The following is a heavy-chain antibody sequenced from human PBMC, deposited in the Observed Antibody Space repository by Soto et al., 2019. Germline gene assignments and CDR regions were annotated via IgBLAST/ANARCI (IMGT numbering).Heavy chain of an antibody. CDR3: ARDMVAAAGEFDY. D-gene: IGHD6-13*01. CDR1: GGSISSYY. CDR2: IYYSGST. Sequence: PSETLSLTCTVSGGSISSYYWSWIRQPPGKGLEWIGYIYYSGSTNYNPSLKSRVTISVDTSKNQFSLKLSSVTAADTAVYYCARDMVAAAGEFDYWGQGNLVTVSS. V-gene: IGHV4-59*01. J-gene: IGHJ4*02.